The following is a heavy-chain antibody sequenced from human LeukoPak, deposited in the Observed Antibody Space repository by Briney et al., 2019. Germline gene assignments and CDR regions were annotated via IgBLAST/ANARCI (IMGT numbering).Heavy chain of an antibody. CDR2: IYYSGST. CDR3: ARRRPDMGSGYVDY. V-gene: IGHV4-39*01. J-gene: IGHJ4*02. Sequence: PSETLSLTCTVSGGSISSSSYYWGWIRQPPGKGLEWIGSIYYSGSTYYNPSLKSRVTISVDTSKNQFSLKLSSVTAADTAVYYCARRRPDMGSGYVDYWGQGTLVTVSS. CDR1: GGSISSSSYY. D-gene: IGHD6-19*01.